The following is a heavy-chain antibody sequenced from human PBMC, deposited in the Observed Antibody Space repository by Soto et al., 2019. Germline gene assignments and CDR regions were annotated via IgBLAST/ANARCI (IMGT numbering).Heavy chain of an antibody. V-gene: IGHV1-18*01. CDR1: GYTFTSYG. CDR3: AIDRDSSSSGADYAFDI. Sequence: QVQLVQSGAEVKKPGASVKVSCKASGYTFTSYGISWVRQAPGQGLEWMGWISAYNGNTNYAQKLQGRVTMTTDTFTSTAYMELRSLRSDDTAVYYCAIDRDSSSSGADYAFDIWGQGTMVTVSS. D-gene: IGHD6-6*01. CDR2: ISAYNGNT. J-gene: IGHJ3*02.